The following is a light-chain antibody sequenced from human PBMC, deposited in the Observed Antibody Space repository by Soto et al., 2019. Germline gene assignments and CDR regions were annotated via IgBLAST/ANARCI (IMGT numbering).Light chain of an antibody. CDR2: GAS. J-gene: IGKJ5*01. CDR1: QSVSSSY. Sequence: EIVLTHSPGTLSLSPGERANLSRIASQSVSSSYLAWYQQKPGQAPRLLIYGASSRATGIPDRFSGSGSGTDFTLTISSLEPEDFAVYYCQQRSYWPITFGQGTRLEI. CDR3: QQRSYWPIT. V-gene: IGKV3D-20*02.